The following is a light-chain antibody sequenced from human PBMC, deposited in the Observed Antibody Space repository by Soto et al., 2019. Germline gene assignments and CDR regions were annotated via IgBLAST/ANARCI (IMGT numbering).Light chain of an antibody. CDR2: YAS. J-gene: IGKJ2*01. CDR3: QQYYMWPPV. V-gene: IGKV3-15*01. Sequence: EIVMTQSPATLSVSPGASATLFCRASESVSSDLAGYRQKPGQAPRLLIYYASIRATGIPARFSGSGSGTEFTLTINSLQSEDVAVYFCQQYYMWPPVFGQGTKLQI. CDR1: ESVSSD.